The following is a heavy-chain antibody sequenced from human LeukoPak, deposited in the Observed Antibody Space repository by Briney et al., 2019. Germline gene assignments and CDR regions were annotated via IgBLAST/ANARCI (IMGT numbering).Heavy chain of an antibody. CDR3: SGGSGPHAFDI. V-gene: IGHV1-2*02. CDR1: GYTFTDYY. CDR2: INPNSGGT. Sequence: VASAKVSCKASGYTFTDYYMHWVRQAPGQGLEWMGWINPNSGGTNSAQKFQGRVTMTRDTSISTAYMELSSLISDDTAVYYCSGGSGPHAFDIWGQGTMVTVSS. J-gene: IGHJ3*02. D-gene: IGHD3-10*01.